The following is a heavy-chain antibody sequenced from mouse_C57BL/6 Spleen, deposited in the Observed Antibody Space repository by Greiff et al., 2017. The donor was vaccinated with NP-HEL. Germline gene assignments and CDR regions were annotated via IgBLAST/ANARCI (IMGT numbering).Heavy chain of an antibody. CDR1: GYSITSGYY. V-gene: IGHV3-6*01. D-gene: IGHD2-3*01. CDR2: ISYDGSN. Sequence: VQLKESGPGLVKPSQSLSLTCSVTGYSITSGYYWNWIRQFPGNKLEWMGYISYDGSNNYNPSLKNRISITRDTSKNQFFLKLNSVTTEDTATYYCARDDGYYLGYWGQGTTLTVSS. J-gene: IGHJ2*01. CDR3: ARDDGYYLGY.